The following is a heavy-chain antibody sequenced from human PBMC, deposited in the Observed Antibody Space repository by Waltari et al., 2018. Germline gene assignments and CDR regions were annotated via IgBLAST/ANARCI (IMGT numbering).Heavy chain of an antibody. J-gene: IGHJ6*02. CDR2: INGDGSDT. D-gene: IGHD3-22*01. V-gene: IGHV3-74*01. CDR1: GFPFGSYW. Sequence: EVQLVESGGGLVQPGGSLGLSCAAFGFPFGSYWMHWVRQAPGKGLVWVARINGDGSDTSYADSVKGRFTISKDNAKNTLYLQMNSLRAEDTAVYYCATRENYYYDSAYGMNVWGQGTTVSVSS. CDR3: ATRENYYYDSAYGMNV.